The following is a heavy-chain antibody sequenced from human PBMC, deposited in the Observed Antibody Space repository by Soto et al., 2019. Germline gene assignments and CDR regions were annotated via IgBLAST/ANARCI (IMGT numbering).Heavy chain of an antibody. CDR2: IYYSGST. D-gene: IGHD6-19*01. CDR1: GCSISSGDYY. CDR3: ARGEVAGKDD. V-gene: IGHV4-30-4*02. Sequence: SETLSLTCTVSGCSISSGDYYWSWIRQPPGKGLEWIGYIYYSGSTYYNPSLKSRVTISVDTSKNQFSLKLSSVTAADTAVYYWARGEVAGKDDWGQGTMGNGSS. J-gene: IGHJ4*02.